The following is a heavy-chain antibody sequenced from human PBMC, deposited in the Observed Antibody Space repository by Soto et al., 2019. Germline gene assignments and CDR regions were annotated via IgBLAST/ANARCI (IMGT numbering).Heavy chain of an antibody. CDR3: VRTPIYDFWSGSRRYFFAY. D-gene: IGHD3-3*01. J-gene: IGHJ4*01. CDR2: IYYSGST. V-gene: IGHV4-61*01. CDR1: GASVSRGSYY. Sequence: PSETLALTCTVSGASVSRGSYYWSWIRQPPGKGLEWIGYIYYSGSTNYNPSLKSRVTISVDTSKNQFSLRLSSVTAADTAVYYCVRTPIYDFWSGSRRYFFAYWGHRTLVPGSS.